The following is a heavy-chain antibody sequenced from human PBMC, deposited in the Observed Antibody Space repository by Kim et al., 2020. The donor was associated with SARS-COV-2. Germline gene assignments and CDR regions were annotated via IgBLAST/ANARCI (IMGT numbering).Heavy chain of an antibody. D-gene: IGHD1-26*01. CDR1: GFTFSSYE. CDR3: ARGPSYSPFDY. J-gene: IGHJ4*02. V-gene: IGHV3-48*03. CDR2: IIGSGTKI. Sequence: GGSLRLSCAASGFTFSSYEMNWVRQAPGKGLEWVSYIIGSGTKINYADSVRGRFTISRDNDKNSLYLQMNSLRAEDTAVYYCARGPSYSPFDYVGQETLV.